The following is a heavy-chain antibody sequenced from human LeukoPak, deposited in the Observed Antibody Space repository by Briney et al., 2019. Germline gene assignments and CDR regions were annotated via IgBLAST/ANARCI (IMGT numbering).Heavy chain of an antibody. V-gene: IGHV3-11*01. Sequence: GGSLRLSCAASGFTFSDYYMSWIRQAPGEGLEWVSYISGSSTTKYYADSLKGRFTISRDNAKNSLYLQMNSLRDEDTAVYYCARYYDSGACRGPKKTFDIWGQGTMVTVSA. CDR1: GFTFSDYY. CDR2: ISGSSTTK. CDR3: ARYYDSGACRGPKKTFDI. J-gene: IGHJ3*02. D-gene: IGHD3-10*01.